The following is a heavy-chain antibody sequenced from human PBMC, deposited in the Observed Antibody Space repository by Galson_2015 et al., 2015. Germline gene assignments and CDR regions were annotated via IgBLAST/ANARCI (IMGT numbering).Heavy chain of an antibody. D-gene: IGHD3-22*01. CDR1: GYSFTSYW. V-gene: IGHV5-51*01. CDR2: IYPGDSDT. J-gene: IGHJ2*01. Sequence: QSGAEVKKPGESLKISCKGSGYSFTSYWIGWVRQMPGKGLEWMGIIYPGDSDTRYSPSFQGQVTISADKSISTAYLQWSSLKASDTAMYYCASYRSPGPYYYDSSGYYYGWYFDLWGRGTLVTVSS. CDR3: ASYRSPGPYYYDSSGYYYGWYFDL.